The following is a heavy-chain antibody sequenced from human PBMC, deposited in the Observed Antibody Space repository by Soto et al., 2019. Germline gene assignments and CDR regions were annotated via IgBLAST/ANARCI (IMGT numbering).Heavy chain of an antibody. J-gene: IGHJ4*02. D-gene: IGHD6-19*01. Sequence: QVQLVQSGAEVTKSGASVKVSCKTSGYPFREFRMHWVRQARGQGLEWMVWVSPNSDETNYAQEFKGRVTMTRDTSINTVYMELHSLTADDTSIYYCARENWQFDYWGQGTLITVSS. CDR2: VSPNSDET. CDR1: GYPFREFR. V-gene: IGHV1-2*02. CDR3: ARENWQFDY.